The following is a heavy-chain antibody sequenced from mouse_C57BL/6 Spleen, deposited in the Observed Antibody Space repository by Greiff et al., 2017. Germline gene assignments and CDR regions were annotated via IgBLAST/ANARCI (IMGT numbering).Heavy chain of an antibody. D-gene: IGHD2-2*01. CDR2: IDPSDSET. Sequence: VQLQQPGAELVRPGSSVKLSCKASGYTFTSYWMHWVKQRPIQGLEWIGNIDPSDSETHYNQKFKDKATLTVDKSSSTAYMQLSSLTSEDSAVYYCAGVYYGYDWYFDVWGTGTTVTVAS. CDR1: GYTFTSYW. CDR3: AGVYYGYDWYFDV. V-gene: IGHV1-52*01. J-gene: IGHJ1*03.